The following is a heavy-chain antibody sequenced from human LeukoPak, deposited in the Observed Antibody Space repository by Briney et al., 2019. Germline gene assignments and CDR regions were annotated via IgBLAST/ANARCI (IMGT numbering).Heavy chain of an antibody. V-gene: IGHV4-34*01. CDR2: INHSGST. CDR1: GGSFSGYY. D-gene: IGHD5-12*01. J-gene: IGHJ6*02. Sequence: PSETLSLTCAVYGGSFSGYYWSWIRQPPGKGLEWIGEINHSGSTNYNPSLKSRVTISVDTSKNQFSLKLSSVTAADTAVYYCARGRTTIEYYYGMDVWGQGTTVTVPS. CDR3: ARGRTTIEYYYGMDV.